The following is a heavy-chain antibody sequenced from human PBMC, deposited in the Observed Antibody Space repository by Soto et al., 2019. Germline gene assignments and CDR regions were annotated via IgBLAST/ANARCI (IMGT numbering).Heavy chain of an antibody. V-gene: IGHV3-23*01. Sequence: GGSLRLSCAASGFTFSSYAMSWVRQAPGKGLEWVSAISGSGGSTYYADSVKGRFTISRDNSKNTLYLQMNSLRAEDTAVYYCAKDSDFWSGYSINWFDPWGQGTLVTVS. D-gene: IGHD3-3*01. CDR2: ISGSGGST. CDR3: AKDSDFWSGYSINWFDP. J-gene: IGHJ5*02. CDR1: GFTFSSYA.